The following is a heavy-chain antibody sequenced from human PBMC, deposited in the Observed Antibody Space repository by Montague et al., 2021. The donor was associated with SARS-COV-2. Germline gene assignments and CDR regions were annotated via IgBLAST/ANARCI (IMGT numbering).Heavy chain of an antibody. D-gene: IGHD3-10*01. V-gene: IGHV4-39*01. CDR1: GGSISSSSYY. CDR3: ASMVRAQVYYFDY. Sequence: SETLSLTSTVSGGSISSSSYYWGWIRQPPGKGLEWIGSIFYSGSTDYXPSLKSRVTISVDTSKNQFSLKLSSVTAADTAVYYCASMVRAQVYYFDYWGQGTLVTVSS. J-gene: IGHJ4*02. CDR2: IFYSGST.